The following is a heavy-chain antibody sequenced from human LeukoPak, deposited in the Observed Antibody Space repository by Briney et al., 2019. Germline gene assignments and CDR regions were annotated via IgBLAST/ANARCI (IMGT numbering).Heavy chain of an antibody. CDR3: ARGFPEAFDI. Sequence: GGSLRLSCAASGFTFSSYSMNWVRQAPGKGLEWVSYISSSSSTIYYTDSVKGRFTISRDNAKNSLYLQMNSLRAEDTAVYYCARGFPEAFDIWSQGTMVTVSS. CDR2: ISSSSSTI. V-gene: IGHV3-48*01. J-gene: IGHJ3*02. CDR1: GFTFSSYS.